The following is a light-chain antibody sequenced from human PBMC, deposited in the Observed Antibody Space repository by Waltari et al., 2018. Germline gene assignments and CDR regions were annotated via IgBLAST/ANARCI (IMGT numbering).Light chain of an antibody. V-gene: IGLV2-23*02. J-gene: IGLJ2*01. CDR3: SSYAGSSTLV. CDR2: EVT. Sequence: QSALTQPASVSGSPGQSITISCTGTSSDVGIYNLVSWYQQYPGKAPKLMIYEVTKRPSGVSNRFSGSKSGNTASLTISGLQAEDEADYYCSSYAGSSTLVFGGGTKLTVL. CDR1: SSDVGIYNL.